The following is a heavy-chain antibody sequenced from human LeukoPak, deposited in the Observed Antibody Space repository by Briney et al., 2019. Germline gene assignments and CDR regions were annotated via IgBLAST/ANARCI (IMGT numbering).Heavy chain of an antibody. J-gene: IGHJ4*02. CDR2: INPNSGGT. CDR1: GYTFTGYY. D-gene: IGHD3-3*01. V-gene: IGHV1-2*02. Sequence: GASVKVSCEASGYTFTGYYMHWVRQAPGQGLEWMGWINPNSGGTNYAQKFQGRVTMTRDTSISTAYMELSRLRSDDTAVYYCARGDYDFWSGHYYYFDYWGQGTLVTVSS. CDR3: ARGDYDFWSGHYYYFDY.